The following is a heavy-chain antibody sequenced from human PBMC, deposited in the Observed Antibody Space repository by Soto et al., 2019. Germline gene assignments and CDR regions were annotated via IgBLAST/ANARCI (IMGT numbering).Heavy chain of an antibody. D-gene: IGHD6-13*01. CDR1: GFTVSSNY. Sequence: GGSLRLSCAASGFTVSSNYMSWVRQAPGKGLEWVSVIYSGGSTYYADSVKGRFTISRDNSKNTLYLQMNSLRAEETAVYYCARDRAQQLGYYYYYYMDVWGKGTTVTVSS. J-gene: IGHJ6*03. V-gene: IGHV3-66*01. CDR3: ARDRAQQLGYYYYYYMDV. CDR2: IYSGGST.